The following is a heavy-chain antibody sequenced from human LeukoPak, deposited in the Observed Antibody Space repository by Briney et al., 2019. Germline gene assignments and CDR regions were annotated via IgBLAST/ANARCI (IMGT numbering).Heavy chain of an antibody. V-gene: IGHV3-74*01. J-gene: IGHJ4*02. D-gene: IGHD3-10*01. CDR2: INTDGRST. Sequence: PGGSLRLSCAASGFTFSNYWMHWVRQAPGKGLAWVSRINTDGRSTSYVDSVKGRFTISRDNAKNSLYLQMNSLRAEDTAVYYCARGNLDYFDYWGQGTLVTVSS. CDR3: ARGNLDYFDY. CDR1: GFTFSNYW.